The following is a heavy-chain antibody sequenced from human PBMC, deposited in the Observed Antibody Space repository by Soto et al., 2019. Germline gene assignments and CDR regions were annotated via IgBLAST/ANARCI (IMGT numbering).Heavy chain of an antibody. CDR2: IYYSGST. CDR3: AKSVYNWNDGFFDY. Sequence: TLSLTCTVSGGSISSGDYYWSWMRQHPGKGLEWIGYIYYSGSTYYNPSLKSRVTISVDTSNNQFSLRAEDTAVYYCAKSVYNWNDGFFDYWGQGTLVTVSS. CDR1: GGSISSGDYY. J-gene: IGHJ4*02. D-gene: IGHD1-1*01. V-gene: IGHV4-31*03.